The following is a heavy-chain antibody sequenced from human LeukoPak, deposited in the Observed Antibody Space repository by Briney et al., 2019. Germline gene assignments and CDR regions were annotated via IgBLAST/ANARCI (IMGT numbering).Heavy chain of an antibody. J-gene: IGHJ3*01. D-gene: IGHD2-15*01. CDR1: GFTFSNYA. Sequence: PGGSLRLSCAASGFTFSNYAMHWVRQAPGKGLEWVAGISYDGRNKYYADSVKGRFTISRDNSKNTLNLQMNSLRTEDTVVYYCAKPRDIDSWAFDVWGQGTMVTVS. V-gene: IGHV3-30*18. CDR2: ISYDGRNK. CDR3: AKPRDIDSWAFDV.